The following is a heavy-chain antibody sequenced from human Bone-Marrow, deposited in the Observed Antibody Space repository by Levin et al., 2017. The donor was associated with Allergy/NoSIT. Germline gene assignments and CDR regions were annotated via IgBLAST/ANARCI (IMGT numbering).Heavy chain of an antibody. J-gene: IGHJ5*02. CDR1: SGSISSYY. CDR3: AGGSYDSWTDYDSYWFDP. V-gene: IGHV4-59*08. D-gene: IGHD3-3*01. CDR2: IYYTGST. Sequence: SETLSLTCSVSSGSISSYYWSWIRQTPGKGLEWIGYIYYTGSTNYNPSLKSRATISLDTSKNRFALKLDSVTAADPAFYYFAGGSYDSWTDYDSYWFDPWGQGAQVTVAP.